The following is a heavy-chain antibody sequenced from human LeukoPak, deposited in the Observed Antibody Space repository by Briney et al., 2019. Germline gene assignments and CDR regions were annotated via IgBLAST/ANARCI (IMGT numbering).Heavy chain of an antibody. J-gene: IGHJ4*02. CDR1: GFTFSSYG. Sequence: GGTLRLSCAASGFTFSSYGMSWVRQAPGKGLEWVSAISGSGGSTYYADSVKGRFTISRDNSKNTLYLQMNSLRAEDTAVYYCVRSDDFWSGYYGYWGQGTLVTVSS. V-gene: IGHV3-23*01. CDR2: ISGSGGST. D-gene: IGHD3-3*01. CDR3: VRSDDFWSGYYGY.